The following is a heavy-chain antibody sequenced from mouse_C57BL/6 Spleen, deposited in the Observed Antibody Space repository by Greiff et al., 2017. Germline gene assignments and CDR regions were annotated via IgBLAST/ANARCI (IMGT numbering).Heavy chain of an antibody. CDR3: ARVHYGMDAMDY. V-gene: IGHV5-17*01. CDR1: GFTFSDSG. D-gene: IGHD1-1*02. J-gene: IGHJ4*01. CDR2: ISSGSSTI. Sequence: EVKVVESGGGLVKPGGSLKLSCAASGFTFSDSGMHWVRQAPEKGLEWVAYISSGSSTIYYADTVKGRFTISRDNAKNTLFLQMTSLRSEDTAMYYCARVHYGMDAMDYWGQGTSVTVSS.